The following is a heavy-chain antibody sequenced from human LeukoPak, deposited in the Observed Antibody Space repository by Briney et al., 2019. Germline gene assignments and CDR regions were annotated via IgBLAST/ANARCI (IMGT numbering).Heavy chain of an antibody. CDR1: GGSIRSSSFN. CDR3: ARTGGSFYFYYYMDV. Sequence: PSETLSLTCTVSGGSIRSSSFNWGWIRQPPGKGLEWIGSIHYTGITFYNPSLKSRVTISVDTSKNQFSLKLRSVTAADTAVYYCARTGGSFYFYYYMDVWGKGTTVTVSS. V-gene: IGHV4-39*07. J-gene: IGHJ6*03. CDR2: IHYTGIT. D-gene: IGHD1-26*01.